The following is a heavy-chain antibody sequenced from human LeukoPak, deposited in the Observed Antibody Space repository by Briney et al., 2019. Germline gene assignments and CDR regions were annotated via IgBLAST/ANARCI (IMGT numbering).Heavy chain of an antibody. CDR3: ATNGVTSPYYFDY. J-gene: IGHJ4*02. CDR2: ISYSGST. Sequence: SETLSLTCTVSGGSISSYYWSWIRQPPGRGLEWIGYISYSGSTNYNPSHKSRVTISVDTSKNQFSLKLNSVTAADTAVYYCATNGVTSPYYFDYWGQGTLVTVSS. V-gene: IGHV4-59*01. D-gene: IGHD4-17*01. CDR1: GGSISSYY.